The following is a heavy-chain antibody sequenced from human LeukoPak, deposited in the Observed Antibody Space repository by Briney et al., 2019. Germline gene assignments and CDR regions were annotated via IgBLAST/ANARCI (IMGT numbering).Heavy chain of an antibody. CDR1: GYTFTSYY. D-gene: IGHD3-3*01. CDR2: INPSGGST. CDR3: ARDPTRSGYYTPKVLYYYYYMDV. J-gene: IGHJ6*03. V-gene: IGHV1-46*01. Sequence: ASVKVSCKASGYTFTSYYMHWVRQAPGQGLEWMGIINPSGGSTSYAQKFQGRVTMTRDTSTSTVYMELSSLRSEDTAVYYCARDPTRSGYYTPKVLYYYYYMDVWGKGTTVTVSS.